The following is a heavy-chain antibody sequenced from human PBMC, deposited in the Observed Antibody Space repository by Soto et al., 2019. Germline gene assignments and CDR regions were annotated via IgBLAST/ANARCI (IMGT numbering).Heavy chain of an antibody. CDR3: AKVAPFILGSPF. CDR1: GFDFSGSE. CDR2: ITGSGGAM. J-gene: IGHJ4*02. V-gene: IGHV3-48*03. D-gene: IGHD2-21*01. Sequence: GGSLRLSCTASGFDFSGSEMNWFRQAPGKGLEWVAYITGSGGAMFHADSLKGRFSISRDNAKNSLFLEMNNLTADDAGVYYCAKVAPFILGSPFWGQGTLVTV.